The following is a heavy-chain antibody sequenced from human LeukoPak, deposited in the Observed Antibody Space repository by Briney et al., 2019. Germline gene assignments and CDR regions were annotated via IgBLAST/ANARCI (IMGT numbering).Heavy chain of an antibody. CDR3: VRDRVGPDY. Sequence: QPGGSLLLSCAASGFTFSSAWMEWGRQAPGKGVGWGSRITDEATTTYADSVRGGFTIYRENAKNILYLQMNSLREEDTDVYYCVRDRVGPDYWGQGTLVTVSS. V-gene: IGHV3-74*03. J-gene: IGHJ4*02. D-gene: IGHD1-26*01. CDR2: ITDEATT. CDR1: GFTFSSAW.